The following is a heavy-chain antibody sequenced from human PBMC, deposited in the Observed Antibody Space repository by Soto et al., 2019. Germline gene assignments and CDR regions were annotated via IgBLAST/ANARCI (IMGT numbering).Heavy chain of an antibody. J-gene: IGHJ6*02. Sequence: TSETLSLTCTVSGGSISGYYWSWIRQPTGKGLEWIGYMYNTGSTVYNPSFKSRVTISVDTSKSQLSLRLNSVTAADTAVYYCARDLWGYCGTDCYPLDVWGQGTTVTVSS. D-gene: IGHD2-21*02. CDR3: ARDLWGYCGTDCYPLDV. CDR1: GGSISGYY. V-gene: IGHV4-59*01. CDR2: MYNTGST.